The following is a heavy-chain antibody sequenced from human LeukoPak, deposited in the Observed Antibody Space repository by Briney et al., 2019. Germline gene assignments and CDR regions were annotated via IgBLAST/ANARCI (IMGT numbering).Heavy chain of an antibody. CDR2: MYHSGNT. CDR1: GGSLTSSNW. V-gene: IGHV4-4*02. J-gene: IGHJ5*02. Sequence: PSGTLSLTCAVSGGSLTSSNWWSWVRQPPGKGLEWIGEMYHSGNTNYNPSLKSRVTISIDQSKNQFSLNLTSLTAADTAVYYCARDGDTYYYDSSGYSGTNWFDPWGQGTLVTVSS. D-gene: IGHD3-22*01. CDR3: ARDGDTYYYDSSGYSGTNWFDP.